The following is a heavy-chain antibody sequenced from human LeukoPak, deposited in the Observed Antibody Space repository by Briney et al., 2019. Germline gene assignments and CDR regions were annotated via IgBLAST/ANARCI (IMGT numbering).Heavy chain of an antibody. CDR1: GFTFSSYE. V-gene: IGHV3-21*01. D-gene: IGHD1-26*01. J-gene: IGHJ4*02. Sequence: PGGSLRLSCAASGFTFSSYEMNWVRQAPGKGLEWVSSITGNSYYIFYADSVKGRFTISRDNAKNSVYLQMNSLRVEDSAIYYCARGVGASEGVDYWGQGTLITVSS. CDR3: ARGVGASEGVDY. CDR2: ITGNSYYI.